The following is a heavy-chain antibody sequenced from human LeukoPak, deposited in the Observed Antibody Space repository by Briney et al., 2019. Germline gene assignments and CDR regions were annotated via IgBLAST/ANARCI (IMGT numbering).Heavy chain of an antibody. CDR2: IIPIFGTA. CDR3: AVSRYSSSWYPRGYYYMDV. J-gene: IGHJ6*03. Sequence: ASVKVSCKVSGGTFSSYAISWVRQAPGQGLEWMGGIIPIFGTANYAQKFQGRVTITADKSTSTAYMELSSLRSEDTAVYYCAVSRYSSSWYPRGYYYMDVWGKGTTVTVSS. D-gene: IGHD6-13*01. V-gene: IGHV1-69*06. CDR1: GGTFSSYA.